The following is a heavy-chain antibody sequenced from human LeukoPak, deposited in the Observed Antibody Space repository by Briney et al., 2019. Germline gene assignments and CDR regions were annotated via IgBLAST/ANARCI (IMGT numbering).Heavy chain of an antibody. CDR1: GFTFSSYA. CDR2: ISGSGDNT. J-gene: IGHJ4*02. D-gene: IGHD6-13*01. Sequence: GGSLRLSCVASGFTFSSYAMSWVRQAPGKGLEWVAAISGSGDNTYYADSVKGRFTISRDNSRNTLYLQMNSLRGEDTAVYYCAKDRSSSWYFDYWGQGTLVTVSS. CDR3: AKDRSSSWYFDY. V-gene: IGHV3-23*01.